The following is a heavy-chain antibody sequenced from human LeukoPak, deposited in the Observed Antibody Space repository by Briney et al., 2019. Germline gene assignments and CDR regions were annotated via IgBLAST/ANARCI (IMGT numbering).Heavy chain of an antibody. Sequence: GGSLRLSCAASGFTLSSYGMHWVRQAPGKGLEWVAFIRYDGSNKYYADSVKGRFTISRDNSKNTLYLQMNSLRAEDTAVYYCAKGPQWLVIGGYYFDYWGQGTLVTVSS. CDR1: GFTLSSYG. D-gene: IGHD6-19*01. CDR3: AKGPQWLVIGGYYFDY. V-gene: IGHV3-30*02. CDR2: IRYDGSNK. J-gene: IGHJ4*02.